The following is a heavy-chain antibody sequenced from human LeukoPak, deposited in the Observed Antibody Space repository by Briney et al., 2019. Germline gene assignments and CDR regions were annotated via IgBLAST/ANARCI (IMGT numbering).Heavy chain of an antibody. J-gene: IGHJ5*02. CDR2: MNPNSGNT. CDR1: GYTFTSYD. Sequence: ASVKVSCKASGYTFTSYDINWVRQATGQGLEWMGWMNPNSGNTGYAQKFQGRVTITRNTSISTAYMELSSLRSEDTAVYYCARELPGGNGGDWFDPWGQGTLVTVSS. V-gene: IGHV1-8*03. D-gene: IGHD3-16*01. CDR3: ARELPGGNGGDWFDP.